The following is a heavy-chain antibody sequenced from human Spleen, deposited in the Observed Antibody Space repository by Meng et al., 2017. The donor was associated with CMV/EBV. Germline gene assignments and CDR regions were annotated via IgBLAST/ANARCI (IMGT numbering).Heavy chain of an antibody. V-gene: IGHV1-2*02. Sequence: VQLVQSVAEVKKPGASVKVSCKASGYTSNGYYMHWVRQAPGQGLEWMGWINPNSGGTNYAQKFQGRVTMTRDTSISTAYMELSRLRSDDTAVYYCARAFYGGNSGLAWGQGTLVTVSS. CDR2: INPNSGGT. D-gene: IGHD4-23*01. CDR1: GYTSNGYY. J-gene: IGHJ5*02. CDR3: ARAFYGGNSGLA.